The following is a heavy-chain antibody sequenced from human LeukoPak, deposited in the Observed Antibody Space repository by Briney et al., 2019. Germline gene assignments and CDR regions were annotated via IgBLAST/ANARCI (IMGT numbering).Heavy chain of an antibody. Sequence: ASVKVSCKASGYTFTIYGISWVRQAPGQGLEWMGWISAYNGNTNYAQKLQGRVTMTTDTSTSTAYMELRSLRSDDTAVYYCARVLTIFGVAPRDRGWFDPWGQGTLVTVSS. CDR3: ARVLTIFGVAPRDRGWFDP. J-gene: IGHJ5*02. D-gene: IGHD3-3*01. CDR2: ISAYNGNT. V-gene: IGHV1-18*01. CDR1: GYTFTIYG.